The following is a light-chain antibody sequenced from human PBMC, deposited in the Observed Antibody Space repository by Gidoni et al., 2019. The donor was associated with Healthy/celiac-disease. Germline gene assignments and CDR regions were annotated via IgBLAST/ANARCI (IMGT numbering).Light chain of an antibody. Sequence: EIVLTQSPATLSLSPGERATLSCRASQSVSSYLAWSQQKPGQDPRLLIYDASNRATGIPARFSGSGSGTDFTLTISSLEPEDFAVYYCQQRSNWPPTTFGQGTKLEIK. CDR3: QQRSNWPPTT. CDR1: QSVSSY. CDR2: DAS. J-gene: IGKJ2*01. V-gene: IGKV3-11*01.